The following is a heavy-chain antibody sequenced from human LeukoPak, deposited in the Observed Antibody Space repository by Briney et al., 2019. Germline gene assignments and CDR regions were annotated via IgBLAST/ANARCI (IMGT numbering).Heavy chain of an antibody. D-gene: IGHD2-8*01. Sequence: PGGSLRLSCAASGFTFSSYAMSWVRQAPGKGLEWVSTISGSGDSTYYTDSVKGRFTISRDNSKNTLYLQMNSLRAEDTAVYYCVKDGFCTSGICHRGLVDYWGQGTLVTVSS. CDR2: ISGSGDST. J-gene: IGHJ4*02. CDR3: VKDGFCTSGICHRGLVDY. V-gene: IGHV3-23*01. CDR1: GFTFSSYA.